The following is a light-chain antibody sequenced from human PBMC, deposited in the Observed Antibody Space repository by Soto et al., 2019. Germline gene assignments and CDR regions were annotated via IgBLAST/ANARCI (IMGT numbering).Light chain of an antibody. Sequence: EIVLTQSPGTLSLSPGERPTLYCRASQSVSSSYLAWYQQKPGQAPRLLIYGASSRATGIPDRFSGSGSGTDFTLTINRLEPEDFAVYYCQQYYDTPLTFGGGTKVDIK. V-gene: IGKV3-20*01. CDR1: QSVSSSY. CDR2: GAS. CDR3: QQYYDTPLT. J-gene: IGKJ4*01.